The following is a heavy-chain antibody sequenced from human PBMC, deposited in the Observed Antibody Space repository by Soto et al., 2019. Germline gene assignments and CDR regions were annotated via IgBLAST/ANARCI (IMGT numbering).Heavy chain of an antibody. CDR3: AKVGWSPVNAFDI. CDR2: VSPSGINT. CDR1: GFTFSSYA. J-gene: IGHJ3*02. Sequence: QVMESGGDLVQPGGSLRLSCAVSGFTFSSYAMSWVRQAPGKGPEWVSAVSPSGINTDYADSVKGRFTISRDNSKNTLYLQMTSLRAEDTAVYFCAKVGWSPVNAFDIWGQGTVVTVSS. V-gene: IGHV3-23*01. D-gene: IGHD4-17*01.